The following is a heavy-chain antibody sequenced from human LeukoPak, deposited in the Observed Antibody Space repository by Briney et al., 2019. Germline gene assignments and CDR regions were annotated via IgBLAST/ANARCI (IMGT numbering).Heavy chain of an antibody. CDR2: IKQDGSEK. CDR3: ARDRPSGYSSSWYGEYYFDY. V-gene: IGHV3-7*01. J-gene: IGHJ4*02. CDR1: GFTFSSYW. Sequence: AGGSLRLPCAASGFTFSSYWMSWVRQAPGKGLEWVANIKQDGSEKYYVDSVKGRFTISRDNAKNSLYLQMNSLRAEDTAVYYCARDRPSGYSSSWYGEYYFDYWGQGTLVTVSS. D-gene: IGHD6-13*01.